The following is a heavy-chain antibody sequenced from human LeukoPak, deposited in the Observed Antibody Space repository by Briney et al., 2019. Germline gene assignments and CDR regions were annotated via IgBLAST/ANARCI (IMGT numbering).Heavy chain of an antibody. CDR1: GGTFSSYA. V-gene: IGHV1-69*13. D-gene: IGHD3-22*01. Sequence: SVKVSCKASGGTFSSYAISWVRQAPGQGLEWMGGIIPIFGTANYAQKFQGRVTITADESTSTAYMELSSLRSEDTAVYYCARDYYDSSGYSTRGNNWFDPWGQGTLVTVSS. CDR2: IIPIFGTA. CDR3: ARDYYDSSGYSTRGNNWFDP. J-gene: IGHJ5*02.